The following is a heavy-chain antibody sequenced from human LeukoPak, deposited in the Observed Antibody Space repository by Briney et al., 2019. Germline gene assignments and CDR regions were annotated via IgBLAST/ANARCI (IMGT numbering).Heavy chain of an antibody. CDR2: MSYSGSS. Sequence: SETLSLTCTVSGGSISSSSFYWGWIRQPPGKGLEWIGSMSYSGSSYHNPSLKSRVTISVDTSKNQFSLKLSSVTAADTAVYYCARDFAQILGAFDIWGQGTMVTVSS. J-gene: IGHJ3*02. CDR1: GGSISSSSFY. D-gene: IGHD3-3*01. V-gene: IGHV4-39*07. CDR3: ARDFAQILGAFDI.